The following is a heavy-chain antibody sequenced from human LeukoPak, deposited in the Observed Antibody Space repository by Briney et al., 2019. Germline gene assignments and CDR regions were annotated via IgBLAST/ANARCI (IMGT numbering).Heavy chain of an antibody. CDR2: ISGSGGST. D-gene: IGHD2-2*01. CDR1: GFTFSSYA. CDR3: AKDAPHTCYGPPSFDY. Sequence: PGGSLRLSCAASGFTFSSYAMSWVRQAPGKGLEWVSAISGSGGSTYYADSVKGRFTISRDNSKNTLYLQMNSLRAEDTAVYYRAKDAPHTCYGPPSFDYWGQGTLVTVSS. J-gene: IGHJ4*02. V-gene: IGHV3-23*01.